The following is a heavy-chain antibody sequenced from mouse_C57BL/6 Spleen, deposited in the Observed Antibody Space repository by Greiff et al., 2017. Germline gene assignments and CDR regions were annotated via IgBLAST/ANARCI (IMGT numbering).Heavy chain of an antibody. Sequence: VQLKQPGAELVRPGTSVKLSCKASGYTFTSYWMHWVKQRPGQGLEWIGVIDPSDSYTNYNQKFKGKATLTVDTSSSTAYMQLSSLTSEDSAVYYCAREVRAMDDWGQGTSVTVSS. CDR3: AREVRAMDD. CDR1: GYTFTSYW. V-gene: IGHV1-59*01. D-gene: IGHD2-13*01. CDR2: IDPSDSYT. J-gene: IGHJ4*01.